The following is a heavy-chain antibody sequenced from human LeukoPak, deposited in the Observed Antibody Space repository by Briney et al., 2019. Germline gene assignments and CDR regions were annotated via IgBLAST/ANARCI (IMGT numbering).Heavy chain of an antibody. J-gene: IGHJ3*02. CDR3: AKENYDFWSGVLNAFDI. D-gene: IGHD3-3*01. CDR1: GFTFSSYA. CDR2: ISGSGGST. Sequence: GGSLRLSYAASGFTFSSYAMSWVRQAPGKGLEWVSAISGSGGSTYYADSVKGRFTISRDNSKNTLYLQMNSLRAEDTAVYYCAKENYDFWSGVLNAFDIWGQGTMVTVSS. V-gene: IGHV3-23*01.